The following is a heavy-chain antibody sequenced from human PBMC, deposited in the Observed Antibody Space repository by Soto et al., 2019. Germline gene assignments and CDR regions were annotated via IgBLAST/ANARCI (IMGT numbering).Heavy chain of an antibody. Sequence: ASVKVSCKASGYTFTSYGISWVRQAPGQGLEWMGWISAYNGNTNYAQKLQGRVTMTTDTSTSTAYMELRSLRSDDTAVYYCARDWVTMIVRPWFDPWGQGTLGTVSS. CDR3: ARDWVTMIVRPWFDP. J-gene: IGHJ5*02. V-gene: IGHV1-18*04. CDR1: GYTFTSYG. D-gene: IGHD3-22*01. CDR2: ISAYNGNT.